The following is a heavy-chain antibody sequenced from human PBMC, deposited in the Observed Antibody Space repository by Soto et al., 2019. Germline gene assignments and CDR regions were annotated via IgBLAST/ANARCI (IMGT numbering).Heavy chain of an antibody. CDR2: VTAGGDNT. J-gene: IGHJ3*02. CDR1: GFTFSSYA. Sequence: EVQLLESGGGLVQPGGSLRLSCAASGFTFSSYAMTWVRQTPGQGLRWVSTVTAGGDNTYHAASVKGRFTISRDTSKNTLYLQMNSLRVEDTAIYHCARLYSRAYDIWGQGTMVTVSS. D-gene: IGHD2-15*01. CDR3: ARLYSRAYDI. V-gene: IGHV3-23*01.